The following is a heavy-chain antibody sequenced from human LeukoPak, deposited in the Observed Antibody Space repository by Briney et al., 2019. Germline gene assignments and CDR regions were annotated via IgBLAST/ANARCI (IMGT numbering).Heavy chain of an antibody. CDR2: IWYDGSNK. D-gene: IGHD2-15*01. CDR1: GFTFSSYG. CDR3: ARDPALGYCSGGSCLRPY. Sequence: GRSLRLSCAASGFTFSSYGMHWVRQAPGKGLEGVAVIWYDGSNKYYADSVKGRFTISRDNSKNTLYLQMNSLRAEDTAVYYCARDPALGYCSGGSCLRPYWGQGTLVTVSS. V-gene: IGHV3-33*01. J-gene: IGHJ4*02.